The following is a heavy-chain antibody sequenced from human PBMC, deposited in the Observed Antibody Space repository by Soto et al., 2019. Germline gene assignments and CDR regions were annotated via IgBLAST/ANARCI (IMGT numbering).Heavy chain of an antibody. V-gene: IGHV5-51*01. J-gene: IGHJ4*02. CDR2: FDPGDSEM. D-gene: IGHD2-15*01. CDR3: ARRSVSDYSVVNLFDF. CDR1: GYSYSNYW. Sequence: PGESLKISSTASGYSYSNYWIDWVSQMPGKGLEWMGVFDPGDSEMGYSPSFQGQVTISADRSISTAYSWWSSLKASDTAMYYCARRSVSDYSVVNLFDFWGQGTQVTVS.